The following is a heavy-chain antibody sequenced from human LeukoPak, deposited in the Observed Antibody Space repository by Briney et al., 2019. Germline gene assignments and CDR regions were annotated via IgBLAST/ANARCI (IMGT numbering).Heavy chain of an antibody. CDR3: AGEGYCSGGSCYAYDNWFDP. CDR1: GFTFSSYA. D-gene: IGHD2-15*01. Sequence: GGSLRLSCAASGFTFSSYAMSWVRQAPGKGLEWVSAISGSGGSTYYADSVKGRFTISRDNAKNSLYLQMNSLRAEDTAVYYCAGEGYCSGGSCYAYDNWFDPWGQGTLVTVSS. J-gene: IGHJ5*02. CDR2: ISGSGGST. V-gene: IGHV3-23*01.